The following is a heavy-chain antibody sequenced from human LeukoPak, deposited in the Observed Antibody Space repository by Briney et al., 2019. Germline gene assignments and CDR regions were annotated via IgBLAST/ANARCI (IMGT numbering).Heavy chain of an antibody. CDR2: IYYSGST. V-gene: IGHV4-39*01. CDR1: GGSISSSSYY. D-gene: IGHD5-18*01. Sequence: SETLSLTCTVSGGSISSSSYYWGWIRQPPGKGLEWIGNIYYSGSTYYNPSLKSRVTISVDTSKNQFSLKLSSVTAADTAVYYCARLDTDPERYRYYFDYWGQGTLVTVSS. CDR3: ARLDTDPERYRYYFDY. J-gene: IGHJ4*02.